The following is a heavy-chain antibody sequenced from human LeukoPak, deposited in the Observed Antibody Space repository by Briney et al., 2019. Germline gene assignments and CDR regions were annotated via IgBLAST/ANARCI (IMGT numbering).Heavy chain of an antibody. CDR1: GYTFTSYG. D-gene: IGHD6-13*01. CDR3: ARDLGYSSSWGFDY. V-gene: IGHV1-18*01. Sequence: ASVEVSCKASGYTFTSYGISWVRQAPGQGLEWMGWISAYNGNTNYAQKLQGRVTMTTDTSTSTAYMELRSLRSDDTAVYYCARDLGYSSSWGFDYWGQGTLVTASS. J-gene: IGHJ4*02. CDR2: ISAYNGNT.